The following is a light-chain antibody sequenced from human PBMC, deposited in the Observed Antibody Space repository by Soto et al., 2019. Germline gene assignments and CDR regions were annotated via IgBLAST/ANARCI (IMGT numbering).Light chain of an antibody. CDR3: QTWATGIRV. Sequence: QAVVTQSPSASASLGASVKLTCTLSSGHSSFAIAWHQQQPDKGPRYLMKIKSDGSHNKGDGIPDRFSGSSSGAERYLTISGLQSEDEADYYCQTWATGIRVFGGGTKLTVL. J-gene: IGLJ2*01. CDR2: IKSDGSH. V-gene: IGLV4-69*01. CDR1: SGHSSFA.